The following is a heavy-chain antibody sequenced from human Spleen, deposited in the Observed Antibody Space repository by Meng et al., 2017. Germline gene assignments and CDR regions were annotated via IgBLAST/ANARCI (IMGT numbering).Heavy chain of an antibody. V-gene: IGHV3-7*01. CDR3: AREIIGAASAFDI. J-gene: IGHJ3*02. CDR1: GFTFSNAW. Sequence: GGSLRLSCAASGFTFSNAWMTWVRQAPGKGLKWVANIKEDGSEKNYVDSVKGRFTISRDNAKNSLFLQMNSLRAEDTAVYYCAREIIGAASAFDIWGQGTLVTVSS. D-gene: IGHD2/OR15-2a*01. CDR2: IKEDGSEK.